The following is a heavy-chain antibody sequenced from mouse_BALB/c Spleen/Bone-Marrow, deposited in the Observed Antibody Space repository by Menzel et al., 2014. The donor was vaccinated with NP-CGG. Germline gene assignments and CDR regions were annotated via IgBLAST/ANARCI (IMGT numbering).Heavy chain of an antibody. D-gene: IGHD1-1*01. V-gene: IGHV1-67*01. CDR2: ISTYSGNT. Sequence: QVQLQQSGPELVRPGVSVKISCKGSGYTFTDYAMHWVKRSHAKSLEWIGFISTYSGNTNYNQKFKGKATMTVDKSSNTAYMELARLTSEDSAIYYCARGYYGSSYLFDYWGQGTTLTVSS. CDR3: ARGYYGSSYLFDY. J-gene: IGHJ2*01. CDR1: GYTFTDYA.